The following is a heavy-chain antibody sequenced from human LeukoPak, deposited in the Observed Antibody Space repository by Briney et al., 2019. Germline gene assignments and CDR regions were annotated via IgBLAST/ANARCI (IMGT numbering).Heavy chain of an antibody. CDR2: IYYSGST. CDR3: ARDNIVVVAATKAYYFDY. Sequence: SETLSLTCTVSGGSISSSSYYWGWIRQPPGKGLEWIGSIYYSGSTYYNPSLKSRVTISVDTSKNQFSLKLSSVTAADTAVYYCARDNIVVVAATKAYYFDYWGQGTLVTVSS. J-gene: IGHJ4*02. V-gene: IGHV4-39*07. D-gene: IGHD2-15*01. CDR1: GGSISSSSYY.